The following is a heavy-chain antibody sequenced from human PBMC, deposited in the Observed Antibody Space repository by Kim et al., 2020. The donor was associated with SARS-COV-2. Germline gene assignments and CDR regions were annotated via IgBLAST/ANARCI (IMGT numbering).Heavy chain of an antibody. V-gene: IGHV3-33*06. J-gene: IGHJ4*02. Sequence: GGSLRLSYAASGFTFSNYGMHWVRQAPGKGLEWVAVIWYDGSNKYYADSVKGQFTISRDNSKNTLYLQMNSLRAEDTAVYYCAKAPADGDYYYWGQGTLVTVSS. CDR2: IWYDGSNK. D-gene: IGHD4-17*01. CDR1: GFTFSNYG. CDR3: AKAPADGDYYY.